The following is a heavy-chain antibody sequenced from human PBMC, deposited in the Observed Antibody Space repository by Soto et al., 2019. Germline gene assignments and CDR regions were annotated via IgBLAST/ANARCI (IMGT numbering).Heavy chain of an antibody. CDR3: ARELAYCSGGNCYMEGAFDI. D-gene: IGHD2-15*01. Sequence: EVQLWESGGGLVQPGGSLRLSCAASGSTFSSYAMSWVRQAPGKGLEWVSVISGSGDSTYYADSVKGRFTISRDNSKNTLYLQMRSLRAEDTAVYYCARELAYCSGGNCYMEGAFDIWGQGTMVTVSS. V-gene: IGHV3-23*01. J-gene: IGHJ3*02. CDR1: GSTFSSYA. CDR2: ISGSGDST.